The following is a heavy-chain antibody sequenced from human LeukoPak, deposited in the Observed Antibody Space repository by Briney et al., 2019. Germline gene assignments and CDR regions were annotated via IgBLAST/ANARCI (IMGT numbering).Heavy chain of an antibody. D-gene: IGHD2-2*01. V-gene: IGHV4-59*01. CDR3: ARDYRYCSSTSCYYYYGMDV. CDR1: GGSISSYY. CDR2: IYYSGST. J-gene: IGHJ6*02. Sequence: PSETLSLTCTVSGGSISSYYWSWIRQPPGKGLEWLGYIYYSGSTNYNPSLKSRVTISVDTSKNQFSLKLSSVTAADTAVYYCARDYRYCSSTSCYYYYGMDVWGQGTTVTVSS.